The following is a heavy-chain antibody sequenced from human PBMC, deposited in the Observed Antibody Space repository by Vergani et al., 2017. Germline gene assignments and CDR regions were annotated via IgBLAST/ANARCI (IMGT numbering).Heavy chain of an antibody. Sequence: QLVQSAAEVKKPGASVKVSCQTSGDTFTKYGFSWVRQAPGQGLEWVGWIGANDGNTNYAQKFQGRVFMTTDTSTRTVYMELSSLRSEDTAVYYCARESSYYYGSGSYYKGAGMDVWGQGTTVTVSS. D-gene: IGHD3-10*01. CDR2: IGANDGNT. CDR3: ARESSYYYGSGSYYKGAGMDV. CDR1: GDTFTKYG. V-gene: IGHV1-18*01. J-gene: IGHJ6*02.